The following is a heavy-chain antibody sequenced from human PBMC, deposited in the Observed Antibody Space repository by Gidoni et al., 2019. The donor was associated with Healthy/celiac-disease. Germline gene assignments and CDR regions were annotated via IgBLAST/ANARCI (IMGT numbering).Heavy chain of an antibody. Sequence: EVQLVESGGGLVQPGGSLRLSCAASGFTFSSYERNWVRQAPGKGLEWVSYISSSGSTIYYADSVKGRFTISRDNAKNSLYLQMNSLRAEDTAVYYCARGTNLLLWFRELSGFDYWGQGTLVTVSS. D-gene: IGHD3-10*01. J-gene: IGHJ4*02. CDR3: ARGTNLLLWFRELSGFDY. CDR1: GFTFSSYE. V-gene: IGHV3-48*03. CDR2: ISSSGSTI.